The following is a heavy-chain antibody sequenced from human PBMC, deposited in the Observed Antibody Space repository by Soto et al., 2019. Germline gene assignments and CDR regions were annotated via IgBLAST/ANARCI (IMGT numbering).Heavy chain of an antibody. CDR1: GGTFSSYA. V-gene: IGHV1-69*01. CDR2: IIPIFGTA. CDR3: ARVGYCSSTSCQGNWFDP. J-gene: IGHJ5*02. Sequence: QVQLVQPGAEVKKPGSSVKVSCKASGGTFSSYAISWVRQAPGQGLEWMGGIIPIFGTANYAQKFQGRVTITADESTSTAYMELSSLRSEDTAVYYCARVGYCSSTSCQGNWFDPWGQGTLVTVSS. D-gene: IGHD2-2*01.